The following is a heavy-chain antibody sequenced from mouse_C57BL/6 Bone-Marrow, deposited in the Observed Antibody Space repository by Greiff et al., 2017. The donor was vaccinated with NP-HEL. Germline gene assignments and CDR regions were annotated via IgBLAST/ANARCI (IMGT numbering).Heavy chain of an antibody. V-gene: IGHV14-4*01. CDR2: IDPENGDT. J-gene: IGHJ2*01. Sequence: EVKLMDSGAELVRPGASVKLSCTASGFNIKDDYMHWVKQRPEQGLEWIGWIDPENGDTEYASKFQGKATITADTSSNTAYLQLSSLTSEDTAVYYCTTYYDYEGNWGQGTTLTVSS. CDR1: GFNIKDDY. D-gene: IGHD2-4*01. CDR3: TTYYDYEGN.